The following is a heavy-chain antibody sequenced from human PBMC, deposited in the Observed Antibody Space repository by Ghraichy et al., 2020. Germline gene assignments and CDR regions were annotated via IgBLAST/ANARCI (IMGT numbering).Heavy chain of an antibody. Sequence: SVKVSCKASGGTFTRFDISWVRQAPGQGLEWMGGIIPILGTANYAQKFQGRVTITVDKSTRTAYMDLSSLRSEDTALYFCAKYRHNSSGYHYFEAFDIWGQGTMVTVSS. CDR2: IIPILGTA. D-gene: IGHD3-22*01. CDR3: AKYRHNSSGYHYFEAFDI. V-gene: IGHV1-69*10. CDR1: GGTFTRFD. J-gene: IGHJ3*02.